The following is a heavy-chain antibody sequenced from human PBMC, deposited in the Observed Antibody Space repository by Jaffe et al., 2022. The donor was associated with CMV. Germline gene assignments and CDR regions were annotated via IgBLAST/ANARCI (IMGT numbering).Heavy chain of an antibody. J-gene: IGHJ5*02. CDR2: ISWNSGSI. V-gene: IGHV3-9*01. Sequence: EVQLVESGGGLVQPGRSLRLSCAASGFTFDDYAMHWVRQAPGKGLEWVSGISWNSGSIGYADSVKGRFTISRDNAKNSLYLQMNSLRAEDTALYYCAKDKAAAGIWGWWFDPWGQGTLVTVSS. D-gene: IGHD6-13*01. CDR3: AKDKAAAGIWGWWFDP. CDR1: GFTFDDYA.